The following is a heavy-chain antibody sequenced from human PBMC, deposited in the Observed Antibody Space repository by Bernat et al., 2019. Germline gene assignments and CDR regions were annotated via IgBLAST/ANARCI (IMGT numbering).Heavy chain of an antibody. CDR2: IRSKAYGGKT. V-gene: IGHV3-49*05. CDR3: TRGEYGSTIFGVVITFDY. D-gene: IGHD3-3*01. CDR1: GFTFGDYA. J-gene: IGHJ4*02. Sequence: EVQLVESGGGLVKPGRSLRLSCTASGFTFGDYAMSWFRQAPGKGLEWVGFIRSKAYGGKTEYAASVKGRFSISRDDSKSIAYLQMNSLKTEDTAVYYCTRGEYGSTIFGVVITFDYWGQGTLVTVSS.